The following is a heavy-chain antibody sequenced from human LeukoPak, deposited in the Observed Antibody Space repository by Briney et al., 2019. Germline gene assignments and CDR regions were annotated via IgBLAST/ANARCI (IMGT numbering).Heavy chain of an antibody. J-gene: IGHJ3*01. CDR1: TFAFSSYA. V-gene: IGHV3-23*01. CDR2: ITATGGI. Sequence: TGGSLRLSCAASTFAFSSYAMTWVRQAPGKGLEWVSSITATGGISYADSAKGRFTISRDNSKSTLSLQMNSLRAEDTAVYYCTKDPNGDYVGAFDFWGQGTMVTVSS. D-gene: IGHD3-16*01. CDR3: TKDPNGDYVGAFDF.